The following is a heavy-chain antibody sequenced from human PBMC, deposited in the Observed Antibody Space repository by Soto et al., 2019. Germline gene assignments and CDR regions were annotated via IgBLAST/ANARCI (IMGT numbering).Heavy chain of an antibody. CDR1: GYTFTSYG. CDR2: INPSGGST. D-gene: IGHD1-1*01. Sequence: ASVKVSCKASGYTFTSYGISWVRQAPGQGLEWMGIINPSGGSTSYAQKFQGRVTMTRDTSTSTVYMELSSLRSEDTAVYYCARDPRRDGYNYYYYYYGMDVWGQGTTVTVSS. V-gene: IGHV1-46*01. J-gene: IGHJ6*02. CDR3: ARDPRRDGYNYYYYYYGMDV.